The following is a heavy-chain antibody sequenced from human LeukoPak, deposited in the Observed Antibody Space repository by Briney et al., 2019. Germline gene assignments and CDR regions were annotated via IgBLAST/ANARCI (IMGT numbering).Heavy chain of an antibody. J-gene: IGHJ4*02. CDR1: GGSFSGYY. CDR3: TRQSGTVTPIDY. CDR2: IRHSGST. D-gene: IGHD4-17*01. Sequence: SETLSLTCAVYGGSFSGYYWSWIRQPPGKGLDWIGEIRHSGSTTYNSSLKNRVTISLDKPKSQFSLILTSVTAADTAVYYCTRQSGTVTPIDYWGQGILVTVSS. V-gene: IGHV4-34*01.